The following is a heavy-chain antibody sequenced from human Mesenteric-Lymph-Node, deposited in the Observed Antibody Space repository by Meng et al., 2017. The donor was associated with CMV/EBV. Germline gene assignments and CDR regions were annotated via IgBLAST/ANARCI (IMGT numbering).Heavy chain of an antibody. CDR1: GFTFSSYA. J-gene: IGHJ4*02. Sequence: GESLKISCAASGFTFSSYAMHWVRQAPGKGLEWVAVISYDGSNKYYADSVKGRFTISRDNAKNSLYLQMNSLRAEDTAVYYCARVGDDYWGQGTLVTVSS. CDR3: ARVGDDY. CDR2: ISYDGSNK. V-gene: IGHV3-30-3*01.